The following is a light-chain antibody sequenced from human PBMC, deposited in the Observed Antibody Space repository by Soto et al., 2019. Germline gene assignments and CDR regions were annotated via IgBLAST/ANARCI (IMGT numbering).Light chain of an antibody. CDR2: DAS. CDR3: QQPSNLPPT. V-gene: IGKV3-11*01. CDR1: QSVSSY. J-gene: IGKJ5*01. Sequence: VLELSLAALSLNQGERATLSCRASQSVSSYLAWYQQKPGQAPRLLIYDASNRATGIPARFSGSGSGADFTLTISCLEPEDGAVYYCQQPSNLPPTFGQRRRPEI.